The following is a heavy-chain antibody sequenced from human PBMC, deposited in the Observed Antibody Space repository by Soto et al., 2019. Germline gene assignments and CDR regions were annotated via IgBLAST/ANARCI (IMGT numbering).Heavy chain of an antibody. Sequence: QVQLQESGPGLVKPSQTLSLTCTVSGGSISSGGYYWRWIRQHPGKGLEWIGYIYYSGSTYYNPSIKGRVTISVYTSKNLFSLKLSSMTAADTAVYYCAREPVPGLFDYWGQGTLVTVFS. CDR2: IYYSGST. D-gene: IGHD2-2*01. CDR3: AREPVPGLFDY. V-gene: IGHV4-31*03. J-gene: IGHJ4*02. CDR1: GGSISSGGYY.